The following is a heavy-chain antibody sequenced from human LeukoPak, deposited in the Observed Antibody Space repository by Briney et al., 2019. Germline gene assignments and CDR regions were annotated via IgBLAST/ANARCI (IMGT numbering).Heavy chain of an antibody. J-gene: IGHJ6*03. CDR1: GGSISSYY. D-gene: IGHD5-24*01. CDR2: IYYSGST. CDR3: ATRGMATSNFEYYYYYYMDV. Sequence: SETLSLTCTVSGGSISSYYWSWIRQPPGKGLEWIGYIYYSGSTNYNPSLKSRVTISVDTSKNQFSLKLSSVTAADTAVYYCATRGMATSNFEYYYYYYMDVWGKGTTVTVSS. V-gene: IGHV4-59*01.